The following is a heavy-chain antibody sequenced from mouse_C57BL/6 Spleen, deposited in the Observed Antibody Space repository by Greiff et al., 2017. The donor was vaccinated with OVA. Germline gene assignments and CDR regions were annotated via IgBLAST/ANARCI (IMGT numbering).Heavy chain of an antibody. Sequence: QVHVKQSGPGLVAPSQSLSITCTVSGFSLTSYGVHWVRQPPGKGLEWLVVIWSDGSTTYNSALKSRLSISKDNSKSQVFLKMNSLQTDDTAMYYCARHRRDDYGSSYGYFDVWGTGTTVTVSS. CDR1: GFSLTSYG. J-gene: IGHJ1*03. D-gene: IGHD1-1*01. CDR3: ARHRRDDYGSSYGYFDV. CDR2: IWSDGST. V-gene: IGHV2-6-1*01.